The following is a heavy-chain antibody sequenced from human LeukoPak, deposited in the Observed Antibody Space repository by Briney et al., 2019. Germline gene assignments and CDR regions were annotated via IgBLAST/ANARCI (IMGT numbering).Heavy chain of an antibody. CDR3: ARDRLFTSDY. CDR1: DLISFSMSW. D-gene: IGHD2-2*01. V-gene: IGHV3-74*01. CDR2: INSDGGMT. Sequence: GGSLRLSCAASDLISFSMSWMHWVRQAPGQGLMWVSLINSDGGMTSYADSVKGRFTISRDNAKNTLYLQMNGLSVEDTAVYYCARDRLFTSDYWGQGTLVTVSS. J-gene: IGHJ4*02.